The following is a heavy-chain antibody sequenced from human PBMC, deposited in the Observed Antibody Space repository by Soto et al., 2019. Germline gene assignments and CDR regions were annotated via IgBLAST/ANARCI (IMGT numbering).Heavy chain of an antibody. CDR1: GFTFSSYG. CDR3: AKMGMAVATIPELDY. J-gene: IGHJ4*02. CDR2: ISYDGSNK. V-gene: IGHV3-30*18. D-gene: IGHD5-12*01. Sequence: QVQLVESGGGVVQPGRSLRLSCAASGFTFSSYGMHWVRQAPGKGLEWVAVISYDGSNKYYADSVKGRFTISRDNSKNTLYLQMNSLRAEDTVVYYCAKMGMAVATIPELDYWGQGTLVTVSS.